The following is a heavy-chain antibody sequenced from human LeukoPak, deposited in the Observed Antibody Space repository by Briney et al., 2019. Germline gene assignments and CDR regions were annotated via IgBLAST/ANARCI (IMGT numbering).Heavy chain of an antibody. CDR1: GGSISSSSYY. Sequence: SETLSLTCTVSGGSISSSSYYWGWIRQPPGKGLEWIGSIYYSGSTYYNPSLKSRVTISVDTPKNQFSLKLSSVTAADTAVYYCAKSEYSYGADAFDIWGQGTMVTVSS. D-gene: IGHD5-18*01. CDR2: IYYSGST. J-gene: IGHJ3*02. CDR3: AKSEYSYGADAFDI. V-gene: IGHV4-39*07.